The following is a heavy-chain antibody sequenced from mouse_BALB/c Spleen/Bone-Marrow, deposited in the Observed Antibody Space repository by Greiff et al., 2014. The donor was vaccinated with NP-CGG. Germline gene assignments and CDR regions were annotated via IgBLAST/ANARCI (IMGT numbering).Heavy chain of an antibody. V-gene: IGHV3-1*02. CDR1: GYSITSGYS. J-gene: IGHJ4*01. D-gene: IGHD4-1*01. Sequence: DVKLQESGPDLVKPSQSLSLTCTVPGYSITSGYSWHWIRQFPGNKLEWMGYIHYSGITVYNPSLRSRISIARDTSKSQFFLQLNSVTTEDTATYYCARFAGTPYTMDYWGQGTSVTVSS. CDR3: ARFAGTPYTMDY. CDR2: IHYSGIT.